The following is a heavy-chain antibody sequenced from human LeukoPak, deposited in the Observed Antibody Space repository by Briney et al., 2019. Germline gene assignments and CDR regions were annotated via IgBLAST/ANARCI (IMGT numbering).Heavy chain of an antibody. CDR2: IGTAGDT. D-gene: IGHD3-10*02. V-gene: IGHV3-13*01. CDR3: AELGITMIGGV. Sequence: GGSLRLSCAASGFTFSSYGMHWVRQAPGKGLEWVSAIGTAGDTYYPGSVKGQFTISRENAKNSLYLQMNSLRAEDTAVYYCAELGITMIGGVWGKGTTVTISS. J-gene: IGHJ6*04. CDR1: GFTFSSYG.